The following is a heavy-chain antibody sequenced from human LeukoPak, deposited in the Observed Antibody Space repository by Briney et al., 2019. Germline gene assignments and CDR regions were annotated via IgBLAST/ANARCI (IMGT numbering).Heavy chain of an antibody. CDR1: GYTFTSYY. J-gene: IGHJ4*02. CDR2: INPNGGST. Sequence: ASVKVSCKASGYTFTSYYMHWVRQAPGQGLEWMGIINPNGGSTSYAQKFQGRVTMTRDTSTSTVYMELSSLRSEDTAVYYCAILVFSVQPFDYWGQGTLVTVSS. D-gene: IGHD5-18*01. V-gene: IGHV1-46*01. CDR3: AILVFSVQPFDY.